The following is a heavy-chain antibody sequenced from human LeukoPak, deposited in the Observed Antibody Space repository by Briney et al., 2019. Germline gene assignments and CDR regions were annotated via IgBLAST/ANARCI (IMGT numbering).Heavy chain of an antibody. V-gene: IGHV4-59*12. Sequence: SETLSLTCTVSGGSISSYYWSWIRQPPGKGPEWIGYIYHSGSTYYNPSLKSRLTISVDRSKNQFSLKLSSVTAADTAVYYCARVEMATIDYFDYWGQGTLVTVPS. D-gene: IGHD5-24*01. CDR3: ARVEMATIDYFDY. J-gene: IGHJ4*02. CDR2: IYHSGST. CDR1: GGSISSYY.